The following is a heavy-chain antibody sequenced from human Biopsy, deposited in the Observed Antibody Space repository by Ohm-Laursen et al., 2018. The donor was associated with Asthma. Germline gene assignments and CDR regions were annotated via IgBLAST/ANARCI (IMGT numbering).Heavy chain of an antibody. CDR2: IYYTGSD. CDR3: ARGPNYHGSGRAPIGMDV. CDR1: GDSMSSSSYY. D-gene: IGHD3-10*01. V-gene: IGHV4-61*01. Sequence: TLSLTCTVSGDSMSSSSYYWSWIRQPPGKGLEWLGYIYYTGSDNYNPSLKIRVTISVDTSKNQFSLRLNSVTAADTAVYYCARGPNYHGSGRAPIGMDVWGQGTTVTVSS. J-gene: IGHJ6*02.